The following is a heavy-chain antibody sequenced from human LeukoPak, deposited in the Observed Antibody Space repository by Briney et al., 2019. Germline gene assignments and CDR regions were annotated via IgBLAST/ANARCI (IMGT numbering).Heavy chain of an antibody. CDR3: ARGTSTVVTPNYYYYYCMDV. D-gene: IGHD4-23*01. CDR2: INHSGST. CDR1: GGSFSGYY. Sequence: SETLSLTCAVYGGSFSGYYWSWIRQPPGKGLEWIGEINHSGSTNYNPSLKSRVTISVNTSKNQFSLKLSSVTAADTAVYYCARGTSTVVTPNYYYYYCMDVWGKGTTVTVSS. J-gene: IGHJ6*03. V-gene: IGHV4-34*01.